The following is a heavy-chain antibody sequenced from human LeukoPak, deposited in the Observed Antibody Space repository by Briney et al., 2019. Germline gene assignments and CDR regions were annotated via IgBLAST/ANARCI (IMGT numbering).Heavy chain of an antibody. CDR2: IYYSGST. J-gene: IGHJ4*02. V-gene: IGHV4-59*12. CDR3: ARDHTTMVRGVKLNYFDY. D-gene: IGHD3-10*01. CDR1: GGSISSYY. Sequence: SETLSLTCTVSGGSISSYYWSWIRQPPGKGLEWIGYIYYSGSTNYNPSLKSRVTISVDTSKNQFSLKLSSVTAADTAVYYCARDHTTMVRGVKLNYFDYWGQGTLVTVSS.